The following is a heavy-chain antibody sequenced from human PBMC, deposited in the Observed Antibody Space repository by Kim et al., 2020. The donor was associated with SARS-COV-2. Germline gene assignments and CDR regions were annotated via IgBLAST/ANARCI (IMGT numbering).Heavy chain of an antibody. V-gene: IGHV1-24*01. CDR3: ATDMEQWLDFDY. CDR2: FDPEDGET. D-gene: IGHD6-19*01. J-gene: IGHJ4*02. CDR1: GYTLTELS. Sequence: ASVKVSCKVSGYTLTELSMHWVRQAPGKGLEWMGGFDPEDGETIYAQKFQGRVTMTEDTSTDTAYMELSSLRSEDTAVYYCATDMEQWLDFDYWGQGTLVTVSS.